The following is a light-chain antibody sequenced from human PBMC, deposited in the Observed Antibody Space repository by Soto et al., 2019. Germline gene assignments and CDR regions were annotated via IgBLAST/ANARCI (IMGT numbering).Light chain of an antibody. Sequence: DIQMTQSPSTLSASVGDRVTITCRASQSISSWLAWYQQKPGKAPKVLIYKASSLETGVPSRFSGSGSGTECTLTISSLQPDDFATYHCQQYNNYPFTFGPGTKVDIK. CDR1: QSISSW. CDR2: KAS. V-gene: IGKV1-5*03. CDR3: QQYNNYPFT. J-gene: IGKJ3*01.